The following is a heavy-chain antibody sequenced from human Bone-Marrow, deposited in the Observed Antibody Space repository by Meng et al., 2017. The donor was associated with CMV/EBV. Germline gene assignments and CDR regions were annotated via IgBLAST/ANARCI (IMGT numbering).Heavy chain of an antibody. J-gene: IGHJ4*02. D-gene: IGHD6-6*01. CDR3: ARGVPFYRPHYSSSTREIDY. CDR2: ISSSGSTI. Sequence: GGSLRLSCAASGFTFSSYEMNWVRQDPGKGLEWVSYISSSGSTIYYADSVKGRFTISRDNAKNSLYLQMNSLRAEDTAVYYCARGVPFYRPHYSSSTREIDYWGQGTLVTVSS. V-gene: IGHV3-48*03. CDR1: GFTFSSYE.